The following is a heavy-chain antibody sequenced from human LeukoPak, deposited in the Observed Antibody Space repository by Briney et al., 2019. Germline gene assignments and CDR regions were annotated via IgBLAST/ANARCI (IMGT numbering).Heavy chain of an antibody. D-gene: IGHD4-17*01. CDR2: IWYDGSNK. J-gene: IGHJ4*02. CDR3: ARYVTTVTYFDH. Sequence: GGSLRLSCAASGFTFRSYGMHWVRQAPGKGLEWVAVIWYDGSNKYYAVSVKGRFTISRDNSKNTLYLQMNSLRAEDTAVYYCARYVTTVTYFDHWGQGTLVTVSS. V-gene: IGHV3-33*01. CDR1: GFTFRSYG.